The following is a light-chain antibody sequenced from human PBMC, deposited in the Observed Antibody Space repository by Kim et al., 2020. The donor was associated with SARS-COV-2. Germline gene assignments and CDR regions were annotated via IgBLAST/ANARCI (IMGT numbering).Light chain of an antibody. V-gene: IGKV1-39*01. Sequence: SVGDRVTILCRASQSISRYLSLYQQKLPGKAPKLLLHDASSLQGGVTPRFSGGGSGTEFTLTISSLQPEDFGTYYCQQSYTTPITFGQGTRLEIK. J-gene: IGKJ5*01. CDR3: QQSYTTPIT. CDR2: DAS. CDR1: QSISRY.